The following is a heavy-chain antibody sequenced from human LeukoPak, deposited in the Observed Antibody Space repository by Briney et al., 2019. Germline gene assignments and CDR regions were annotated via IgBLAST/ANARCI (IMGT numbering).Heavy chain of an antibody. Sequence: PSETLSLTCSVSGASISSYYWSWIRQPAGTALEWIGRIYTSGTITYNPSLKSRVTMSVDTSKNQFSLKLSSVTAAGTAVYYCARDSGTTGEVKFDPWGQGTLVTVSS. CDR3: ARDSGTTGEVKFDP. J-gene: IGHJ5*02. D-gene: IGHD3-10*01. CDR1: GASISSYY. CDR2: IYTSGTI. V-gene: IGHV4-4*07.